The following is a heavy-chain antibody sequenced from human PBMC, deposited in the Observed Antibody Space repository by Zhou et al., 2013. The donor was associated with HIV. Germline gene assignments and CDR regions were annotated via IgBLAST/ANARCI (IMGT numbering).Heavy chain of an antibody. Sequence: VQLVQSGAEVKNPGSSVKVSCKASGGTFSSYAISWVRQAPGQGLEWMGGIIPIFGTANYAQKFQGRVTITADESTSTAYMELSSLRSEDTAVYYCARDKGGLTAEAFDPWGPGEPWVTVSS. CDR1: GGTFSSYA. D-gene: IGHD7-27*01. CDR3: ARDKGGLTAEAFDP. V-gene: IGHV1-69*12. J-gene: IGHJ5*02. CDR2: IIPIFGTA.